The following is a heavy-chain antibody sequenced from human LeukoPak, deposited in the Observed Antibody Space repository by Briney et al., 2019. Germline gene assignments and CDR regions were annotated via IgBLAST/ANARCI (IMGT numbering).Heavy chain of an antibody. CDR3: AREGVHSADPTDFYYYFYYMDV. CDR2: INPTSGGT. V-gene: IGHV1-2*02. D-gene: IGHD3/OR15-3a*01. Sequence: AASVKVSCKASGYIFSGFYIHWVRQAPGQGLEWMGWINPTSGGTNYAQKFQGRVTMTRDTSISTAYMELSGLTSDDTAVYYCAREGVHSADPTDFYYYFYYMDVWGKGTTVTVSS. J-gene: IGHJ6*03. CDR1: GYIFSGFY.